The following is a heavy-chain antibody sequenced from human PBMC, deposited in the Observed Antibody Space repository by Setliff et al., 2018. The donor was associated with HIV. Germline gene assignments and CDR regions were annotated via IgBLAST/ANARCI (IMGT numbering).Heavy chain of an antibody. J-gene: IGHJ4*02. CDR2: IFHTGFA. D-gene: IGHD3-10*01. CDR3: ARRDWLPLGGLDY. V-gene: IGHV4-39*07. CDR1: GGSITNYAYY. Sequence: SETLSLTCTVSGGSITNYAYYWAWIRQSPGKGLEWIGNIFHTGFAHYNPSLKSRVTISIDRSKNQFSLKLSSVTAADTAVYYCARRDWLPLGGLDYWGQGTLVTVSS.